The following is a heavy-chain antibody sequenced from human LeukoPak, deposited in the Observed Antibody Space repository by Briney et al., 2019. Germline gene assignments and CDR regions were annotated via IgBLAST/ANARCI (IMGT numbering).Heavy chain of an antibody. CDR1: GGSISSFY. Sequence: SETLSLTCTVSGGSISSFYWSWIRQPPGKGLEWIGYIHASGTTNYSPSLKSRVTISVDSSKNHFSLKLSSVTAADTAVYYCARNVLCGGGSCYGAALDCWGQGTLVTVSS. D-gene: IGHD2-15*01. CDR3: ARNVLCGGGSCYGAALDC. V-gene: IGHV4-4*09. CDR2: IHASGTT. J-gene: IGHJ4*02.